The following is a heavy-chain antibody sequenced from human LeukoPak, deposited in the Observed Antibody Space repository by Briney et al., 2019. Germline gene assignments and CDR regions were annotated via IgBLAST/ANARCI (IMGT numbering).Heavy chain of an antibody. CDR2: IYYSGST. Sequence: SETLSLTCTVSGGSISSYYRSWIRQPPGKGLEWIGYIYYSGSTNYNPSLKSRVTISVDTSKNQFSLKLSSVTAADTAVYYCARGDSSGWYHFDYWGQGTLVTVSS. CDR1: GGSISSYY. J-gene: IGHJ4*02. CDR3: ARGDSSGWYHFDY. D-gene: IGHD6-19*01. V-gene: IGHV4-59*01.